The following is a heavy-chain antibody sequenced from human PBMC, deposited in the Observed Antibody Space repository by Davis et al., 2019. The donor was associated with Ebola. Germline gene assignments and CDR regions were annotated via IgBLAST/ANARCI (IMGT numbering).Heavy chain of an antibody. CDR3: ARDYYDSSGYLWYFDL. V-gene: IGHV4-38-2*02. CDR1: GYSISSGYY. D-gene: IGHD3-22*01. CDR2: IYHSGTT. Sequence: GSLRLSCTVSGYSISSGYYWGWIRQPPGKGLEWIGSIYHSGTTNYNPSLKSRVTISVDKSKNQFSLKLNSVTAADTAVYYCARDYYDSSGYLWYFDLWGRGILVTVSS. J-gene: IGHJ2*01.